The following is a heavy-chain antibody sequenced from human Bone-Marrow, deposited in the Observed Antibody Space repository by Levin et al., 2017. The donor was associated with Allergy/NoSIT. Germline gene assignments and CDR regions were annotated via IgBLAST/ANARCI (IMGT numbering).Heavy chain of an antibody. CDR2: INHSGST. D-gene: IGHD2-21*02. CDR1: GGSFSGYY. V-gene: IGHV4-34*01. Sequence: SETLSLTCAVYGGSFSGYYWSWIRQPPGKGLEWIGEINHSGSTNYNPSLKSRVTISVDTSKNQFSLKLSSVTAADTAVYYCARGGFEDGSAYCGGDCPPYYYYGMDGWGQGTTVTVSS. J-gene: IGHJ6*02. CDR3: ARGGFEDGSAYCGGDCPPYYYYGMDG.